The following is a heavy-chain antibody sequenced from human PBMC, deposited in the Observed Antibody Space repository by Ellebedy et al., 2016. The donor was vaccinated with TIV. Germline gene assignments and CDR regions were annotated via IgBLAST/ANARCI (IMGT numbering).Heavy chain of an antibody. CDR2: IWYDGSNK. CDR1: GFTFSSYG. CDR3: ARDRWHAVWGDS. Sequence: PGGSLRLSFAASGFTFSSYGMPWVRQAPGKGLEWVAVIWYDGSNKYYADSVKGRFTISRDNSKNTVYLQMNSLRAEDTAVYYCARDRWHAVWGDSWGQGTLVTVSS. D-gene: IGHD3-16*01. J-gene: IGHJ4*02. V-gene: IGHV3-33*08.